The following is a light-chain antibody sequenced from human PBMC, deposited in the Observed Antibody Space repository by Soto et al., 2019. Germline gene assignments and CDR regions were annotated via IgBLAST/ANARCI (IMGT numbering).Light chain of an antibody. Sequence: QSVLTQPPSVSAAPGQTVTISCSGSTSNIENNYVCGYQQLPGTAPKLLIYENDKRPSRIPDRFAASKSGTSATLGITGLESGDEADYYCGTWDSRLSVGVFGGGTQLTVL. CDR1: TSNIENNY. CDR3: GTWDSRLSVGV. J-gene: IGLJ3*02. CDR2: END. V-gene: IGLV1-51*02.